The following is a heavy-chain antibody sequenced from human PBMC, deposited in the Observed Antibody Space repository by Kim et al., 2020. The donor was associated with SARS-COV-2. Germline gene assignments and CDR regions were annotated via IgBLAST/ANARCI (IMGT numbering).Heavy chain of an antibody. J-gene: IGHJ6*02. Sequence: GGSLRLSCAASGFTFSSYGMHWVRQAPGKGLEWVAVIWYDGSNKYYADSVKGRFTISRDNSKNTLYLQMNSLRAEDTAVYYCARDFIGHFTPDVWGQGTTVTVSS. D-gene: IGHD2-15*01. CDR2: IWYDGSNK. CDR1: GFTFSSYG. V-gene: IGHV3-33*01. CDR3: ARDFIGHFTPDV.